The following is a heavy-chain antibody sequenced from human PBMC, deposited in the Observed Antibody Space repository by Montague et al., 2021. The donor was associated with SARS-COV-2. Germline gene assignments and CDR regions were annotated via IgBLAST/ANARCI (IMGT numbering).Heavy chain of an antibody. V-gene: IGHV4-59*01. CDR1: GGSITGYY. D-gene: IGHD2-2*01. Sequence: SETRSLTCSVSGGSITGYYWSWIRQPPGKGLEWIGYIYYSGSTKYNPSLTSRVTISLDTPKNQFSLMLTSVTAANTAVYYCARIRAIKYDAFDIWGQGTVVAVSS. CDR2: IYYSGST. J-gene: IGHJ3*02. CDR3: ARIRAIKYDAFDI.